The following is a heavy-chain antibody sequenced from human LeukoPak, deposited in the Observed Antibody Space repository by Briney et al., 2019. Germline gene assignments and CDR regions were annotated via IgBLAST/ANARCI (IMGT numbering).Heavy chain of an antibody. V-gene: IGHV4-31*03. CDR3: ARSGGAWTVTTDY. Sequence: NASETLSLTCTVSGGSISSGGYYWSWIRQHPGKGLEWIGYIYYSGSTYYNPSLKSRVTISVDTSKNQFSLKLSSVTAADTAVYYCARSGGAWTVTTDYWGQGTLVTVSS. D-gene: IGHD4-17*01. CDR1: GGSISSGGYY. J-gene: IGHJ4*02. CDR2: IYYSGST.